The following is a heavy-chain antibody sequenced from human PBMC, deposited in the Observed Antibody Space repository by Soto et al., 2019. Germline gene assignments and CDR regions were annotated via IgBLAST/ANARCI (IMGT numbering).Heavy chain of an antibody. CDR1: GFNFRTYW. J-gene: IGHJ4*02. CDR3: ASEGFSYGPKGAVFDH. CDR2: IKEDGSDK. Sequence: EVQLVESGGGLVQPGGSLRLSCAASGFNFRTYWMSWVRQAPGKGLEWVANIKEDGSDKYYVDSLKGRLTVSRDNAKNLLYLQLNSLRAEDTAVYYCASEGFSYGPKGAVFDHWGQGSLVTVSS. D-gene: IGHD5-18*01. V-gene: IGHV3-7*03.